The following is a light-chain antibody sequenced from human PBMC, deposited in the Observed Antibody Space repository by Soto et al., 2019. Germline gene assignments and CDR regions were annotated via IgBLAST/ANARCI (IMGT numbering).Light chain of an antibody. J-gene: IGLJ2*01. Sequence: QSALTQPRSVYGSPGQSVTISCTGTSNDVGGYNFVSWYQQHPGKVPKLFIYDVSRRPSGVPDRFAGSKSGNTASLTISGLQAEDEDDYYCSSYAGSYTLVFGGGTKLTVL. CDR2: DVS. CDR1: SNDVGGYNF. CDR3: SSYAGSYTLV. V-gene: IGLV2-11*01.